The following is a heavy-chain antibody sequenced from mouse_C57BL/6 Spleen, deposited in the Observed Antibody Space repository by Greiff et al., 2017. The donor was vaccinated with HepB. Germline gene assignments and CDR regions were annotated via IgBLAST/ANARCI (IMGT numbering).Heavy chain of an antibody. CDR2: IDPEDGET. V-gene: IGHV14-2*01. J-gene: IGHJ4*01. D-gene: IGHD2-1*01. Sequence: DVKLQESGAELVKPGASVKLSCTASGFNIKDYYMHWVKQRTEQGLEWIGRIDPEDGETKYAPKFQGKATITADTSSNTAYLQLSSLTSEDTAVYYCARLDPPYGNPGFDYAMDYWGQGTSVTVSS. CDR3: ARLDPPYGNPGFDYAMDY. CDR1: GFNIKDYY.